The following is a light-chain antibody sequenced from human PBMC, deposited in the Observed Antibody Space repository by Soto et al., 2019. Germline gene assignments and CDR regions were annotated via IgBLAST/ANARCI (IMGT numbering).Light chain of an antibody. Sequence: EIVLTRSPVTLSLSQGERATLSFIASQTVNSDYLAWYQQRPGQAPRLLIYGASIRAAGISDRFSGSGSGTDFTLRIRRLEPEDFAVYHCHNFGRSAIFNCGTGNKGAIK. CDR1: QTVNSDY. CDR2: GAS. CDR3: HNFGRSAIFN. J-gene: IGKJ3*01. V-gene: IGKV3-20*01.